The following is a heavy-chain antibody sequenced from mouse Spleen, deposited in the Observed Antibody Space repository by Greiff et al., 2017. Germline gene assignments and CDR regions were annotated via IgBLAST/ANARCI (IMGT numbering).Heavy chain of an antibody. CDR1: GYTFTSYW. CDR2: IHPNSGST. CDR3: ARKGGYYGYEYFDV. J-gene: IGHJ1*01. V-gene: IGHV1-64*01. D-gene: IGHD1-2*01. Sequence: QVQLQQPGAELVKPGASVKLSCKASGYTFTSYWMHWVKQRPGQGLEWIGMIHPNSGSTNYNEKFKSKATLTVDKSSSTAYMQLSSLTSEDSAVYYCARKGGYYGYEYFDVWGAGTTVTVSS.